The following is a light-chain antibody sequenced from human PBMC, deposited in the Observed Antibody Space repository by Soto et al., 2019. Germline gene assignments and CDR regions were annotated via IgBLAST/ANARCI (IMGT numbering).Light chain of an antibody. Sequence: AIQLTQSPSSLSASVGDRVTITCRASQGIRSALAWYQQKPGKAPKLLIYDASSLQSEVPTRFSGSGSGTDCTLTVSSLQPEDFATYYGLQVNSYPRSFGQGTELEI. CDR3: LQVNSYPRS. CDR1: QGIRSA. CDR2: DAS. J-gene: IGKJ2*03. V-gene: IGKV1-13*02.